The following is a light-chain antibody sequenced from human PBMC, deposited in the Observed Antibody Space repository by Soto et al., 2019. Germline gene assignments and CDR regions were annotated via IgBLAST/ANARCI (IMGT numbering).Light chain of an antibody. Sequence: EIVFTQSPGTLSLSPGERATLSCRASQSVSSSYLAWYQQKPGQAPRLLIYGASSRATGIPDRFSGSGSGTDFTLTISILELEDFAVYYCQQYGSSPPYTFGQGTKVDIK. CDR1: QSVSSSY. CDR3: QQYGSSPPYT. CDR2: GAS. V-gene: IGKV3-20*01. J-gene: IGKJ2*01.